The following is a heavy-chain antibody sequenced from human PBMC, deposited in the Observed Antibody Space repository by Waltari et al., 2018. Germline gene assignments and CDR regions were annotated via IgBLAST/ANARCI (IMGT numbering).Heavy chain of an antibody. CDR1: GGTFRRYA. V-gene: IGHV1-69*12. CDR2: IIPIFGTA. J-gene: IGHJ6*02. D-gene: IGHD5-18*01. Sequence: QVQLVQSGAEVKKPGSSVKVSCKASGGTFRRYAISWVRQAPGKGLEWMGGIIPIFGTANYAQKFQGRVTITADESTSTAYMELSSLRSEDTAVYYCATNTAMVRYYYYGMDVWGQGTTVTVSS. CDR3: ATNTAMVRYYYYGMDV.